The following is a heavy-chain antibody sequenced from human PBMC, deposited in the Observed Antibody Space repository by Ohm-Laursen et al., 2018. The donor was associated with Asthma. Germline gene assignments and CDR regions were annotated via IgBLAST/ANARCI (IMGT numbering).Heavy chain of an antibody. J-gene: IGHJ4*02. CDR3: AVSIYAYGEGAY. D-gene: IGHD3-10*01. CDR1: GFTFSNHC. CDR2: INQDGSIW. Sequence: GSLRLSCAASGFTFSNHCMTWVRQAPGRGLEWVANINQDGSIWGYVDSVKDRFAISRDNAHNSLYLQMNSLRAEDTAFYYCAVSIYAYGEGAYWGQGTLVTVSS. V-gene: IGHV3-7*03.